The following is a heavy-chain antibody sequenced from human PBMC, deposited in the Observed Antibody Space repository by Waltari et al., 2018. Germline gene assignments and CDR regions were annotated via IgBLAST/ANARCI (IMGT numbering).Heavy chain of an antibody. J-gene: IGHJ4*02. Sequence: QVQLVESGGGVVQPGRSLRLSCAASGFTFSSYAMHWVRQAPGKGLEWVAVISYDGSNKYYADSVKGRFTISRDNSKNTLYLQMNSLRAEDTAVYYCARLNSSSYSLDYWGQGTLVTVSS. CDR1: GFTFSSYA. CDR2: ISYDGSNK. CDR3: ARLNSSSYSLDY. V-gene: IGHV3-30-3*01. D-gene: IGHD6-13*01.